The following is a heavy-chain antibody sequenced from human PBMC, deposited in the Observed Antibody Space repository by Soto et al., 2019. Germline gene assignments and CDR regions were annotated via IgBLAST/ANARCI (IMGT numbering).Heavy chain of an antibody. D-gene: IGHD2-2*01. Sequence: EGSLRLSCAASGFTFSRYYMNWVRQAPGKGLEWVSSISTTSTYTHYADSLKGRFTISRDNAKKLLYLQMDSLRAEDTAVYYCARDDGLSSTNVKAFDIWGQGTKVTVSS. CDR2: ISTTSTYT. CDR3: ARDDGLSSTNVKAFDI. CDR1: GFTFSRYY. V-gene: IGHV3-21*01. J-gene: IGHJ3*02.